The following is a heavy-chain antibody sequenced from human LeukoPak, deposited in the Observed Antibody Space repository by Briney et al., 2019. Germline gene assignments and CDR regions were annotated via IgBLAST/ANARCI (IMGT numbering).Heavy chain of an antibody. CDR1: GFTFSSYW. J-gene: IGHJ4*02. CDR2: IKQDGSEK. Sequence: GGSLRLSCAASGFTFSSYWMSWVRQAPGKGLEWAANIKQDGSEKYYVDSVKGRFTISRDNANNSLYLQMNTLRAEDTAVYYCATDLQPFDYWGQGTLVTVSS. V-gene: IGHV3-7*04. D-gene: IGHD2-2*01. CDR3: ATDLQPFDY.